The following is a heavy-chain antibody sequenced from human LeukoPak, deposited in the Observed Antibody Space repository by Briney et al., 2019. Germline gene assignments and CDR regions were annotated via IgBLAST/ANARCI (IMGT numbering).Heavy chain of an antibody. Sequence: SETLSLTCAVYGGPFGGYYWSWIRQPPGKGLEWIGEINHSGSTTYNPSPKSRVTILLDTSKNQFSLKLNSLTAADTAVYYCARSGTYHYSSTHDYWGQGTLITVSS. D-gene: IGHD2-2*01. V-gene: IGHV4-34*01. CDR3: ARSGTYHYSSTHDY. CDR2: INHSGST. J-gene: IGHJ4*02. CDR1: GGPFGGYY.